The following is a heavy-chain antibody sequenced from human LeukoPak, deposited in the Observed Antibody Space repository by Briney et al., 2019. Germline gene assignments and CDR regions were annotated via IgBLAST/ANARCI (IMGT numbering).Heavy chain of an antibody. CDR1: GFTFSSYA. CDR3: ANAKASYCGGDCYVDY. J-gene: IGHJ4*02. V-gene: IGHV3-23*01. CDR2: ISGSGGST. Sequence: GGSLRLSCAASGFTFSSYAMSWVRQAPGKGLEWVSAISGSGGSTYYADSVKGRFTISRDNSKNTLYLQMNSLRAEDTAVYYCANAKASYCGGDCYVDYWGQGTLVTVSS. D-gene: IGHD2-21*02.